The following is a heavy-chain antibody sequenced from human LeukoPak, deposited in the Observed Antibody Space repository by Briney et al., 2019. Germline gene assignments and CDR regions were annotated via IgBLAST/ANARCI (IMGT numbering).Heavy chain of an antibody. CDR2: IVGSGGSS. J-gene: IGHJ4*02. Sequence: PGGSLRLSCAASGFTFNSHAMYWVRQAPGKGLECVSGIVGSGGSSYYAESVRGRFTISRDNSKNTVYLQMNSLRDKDTAVYYCAKTTFGYSSGRSPGWPVDYWGQGTLVTLSS. CDR1: GFTFNSHA. V-gene: IGHV3-23*01. CDR3: AKTTFGYSSGRSPGWPVDY. D-gene: IGHD6-19*01.